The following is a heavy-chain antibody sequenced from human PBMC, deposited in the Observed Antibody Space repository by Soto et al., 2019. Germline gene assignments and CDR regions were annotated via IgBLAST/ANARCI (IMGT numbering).Heavy chain of an antibody. D-gene: IGHD3-16*01. CDR2: MNPNNGNT. CDR3: AMVDVYVTPSPQDV. CDR1: RYTFTSYA. Sequence: ASVKVSCKASRYTFTSYAINWARQATGQGLEWMGWMNPNNGNTNYAQNLQGRVTLTTDTSTSTAYMELTSLRSNDTAIYYCAMVDVYVTPSPQDVWGQGTTVTVSS. V-gene: IGHV1-18*01. J-gene: IGHJ6*02.